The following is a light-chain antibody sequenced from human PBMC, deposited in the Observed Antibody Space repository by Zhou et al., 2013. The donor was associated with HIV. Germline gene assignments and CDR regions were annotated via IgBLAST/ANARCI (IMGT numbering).Light chain of an antibody. J-gene: IGKJ2*03. V-gene: IGKV1-16*01. CDR1: QDISNY. CDR3: QQYSSSPYS. Sequence: DIQMTQSPSSLSASVGDRVTITCRASQDISNYLAWFQQKPGKVPKSLIYVASSLQSGVPSRFSGSGSGTDFTLTITSLQPEDFATYYCQQYSSSPYSFGQGTKLEIK. CDR2: VAS.